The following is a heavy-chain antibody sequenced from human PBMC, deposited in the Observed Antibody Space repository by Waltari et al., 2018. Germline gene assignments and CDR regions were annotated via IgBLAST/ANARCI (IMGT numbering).Heavy chain of an antibody. V-gene: IGHV1-69*12. CDR1: GGTFSSYA. D-gene: IGHD4-17*01. CDR3: ARMTTVTTYTAAYYFDY. J-gene: IGHJ4*02. CDR2: ICPIFVTA. Sequence: QVQLVQSGAEVKKPGSSVKVSCKASGGTFSSYAISWVRQALGQGLEWMGGICPIFVTANYAQKVQGRVTITADESTSTAYMELSSLRSEDTAVYYCARMTTVTTYTAAYYFDYWGQGTLVTVSS.